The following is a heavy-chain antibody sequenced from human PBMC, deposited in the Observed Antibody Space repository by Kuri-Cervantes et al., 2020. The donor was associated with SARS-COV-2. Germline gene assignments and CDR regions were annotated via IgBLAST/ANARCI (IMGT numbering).Heavy chain of an antibody. CDR3: ATSDYSITYDY. CDR1: ETTFPNYD. D-gene: IGHD4-11*01. J-gene: IGHJ4*02. CDR2: VKTDSGNT. V-gene: IGHV1-8*01. Sequence: ASVKVSCKASETTFPNYDINWVRQAAGQGLEWMGMVKTDSGNTLYAQIFQGRVTMTRDTSTSTVYLELSSLRSEDTAVYYCATSDYSITYDYWGQGTLVTVSS.